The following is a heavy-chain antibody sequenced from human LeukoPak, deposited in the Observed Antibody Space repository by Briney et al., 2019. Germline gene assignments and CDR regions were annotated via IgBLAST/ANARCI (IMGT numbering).Heavy chain of an antibody. CDR1: GFTFSSYG. V-gene: IGHV3-30*02. D-gene: IGHD1-26*01. Sequence: PGGSLRLSCAASGFTFSSYGMHWVRQAPGKGLEWVAFIRYDGGSKYYADPVKGRFTISRDNSKNTLYLQMNSLRAEDTAVYYCAKDRGRLQGYYYTDVWGKGTTVTISS. J-gene: IGHJ6*03. CDR3: AKDRGRLQGYYYTDV. CDR2: IRYDGGSK.